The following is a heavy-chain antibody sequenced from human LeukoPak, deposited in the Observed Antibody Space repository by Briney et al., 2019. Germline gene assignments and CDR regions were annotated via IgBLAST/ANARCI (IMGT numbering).Heavy chain of an antibody. Sequence: SETLSLTCAVYGGTFSGYYWSWIRQPPGKRLEWVGESNDSGGTNYNPSLKSRVTISVDTSKNQFSLKLSSVTAADTAVYYCARGISVAGVPYYFDYWGQGTLVTVSS. CDR2: SNDSGGT. J-gene: IGHJ4*02. D-gene: IGHD6-19*01. V-gene: IGHV4-34*01. CDR1: GGTFSGYY. CDR3: ARGISVAGVPYYFDY.